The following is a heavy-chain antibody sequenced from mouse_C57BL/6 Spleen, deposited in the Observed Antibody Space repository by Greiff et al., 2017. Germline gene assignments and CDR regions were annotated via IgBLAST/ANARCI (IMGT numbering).Heavy chain of an antibody. CDR1: GYTFTSYW. D-gene: IGHD2-1*01. CDR2: IDPSDSYT. J-gene: IGHJ2*01. CDR3: ARKDGNYVGY. Sequence: QVQLQQPGAELVMPGASVKLSCKASGYTFTSYWMHWVKQRPGQGLEWIGEIDPSDSYTNYNQKFKGKSTLTVDKSSSTAYMQLSRLTSEDSAVYYCARKDGNYVGYWGQGTTLTVSS. V-gene: IGHV1-69*01.